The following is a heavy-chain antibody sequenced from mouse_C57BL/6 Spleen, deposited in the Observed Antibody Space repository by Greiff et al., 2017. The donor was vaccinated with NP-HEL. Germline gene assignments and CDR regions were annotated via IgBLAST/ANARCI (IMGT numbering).Heavy chain of an antibody. J-gene: IGHJ1*03. D-gene: IGHD1-1*01. CDR2: IYPGDGDT. Sequence: VQLQQSGAELVKPGASVKISCKASGYAFSSYWMNWVKQRPGKGLEWIGQIYPGDGDTNYNGKFKGKATLTADKSSSTAYMQLSSLTSEDSAVYCCARSGGSHWYFDVWGTGTTVTVSS. CDR1: GYAFSSYW. V-gene: IGHV1-80*01. CDR3: ARSGGSHWYFDV.